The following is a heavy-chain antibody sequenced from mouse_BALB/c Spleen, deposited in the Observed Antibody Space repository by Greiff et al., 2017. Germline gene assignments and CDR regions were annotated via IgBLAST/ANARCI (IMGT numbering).Heavy chain of an antibody. J-gene: IGHJ3*01. V-gene: IGHV5-12-2*01. CDR1: GFTFSSYT. D-gene: IGHD2-14*01. CDR2: ISNGGGST. CDR3: ARQEVRPWFAY. Sequence: EVMLVESGGGLVQPGGSLKLSCAASGFTFSSYTMSWVRQTPEKRLEWVAYISNGGGSTYYPDTVKGRFTISRDNAKNTLYLQMSSLKTEDTAMNYCARQEVRPWFAYWGQGTLVTVSA.